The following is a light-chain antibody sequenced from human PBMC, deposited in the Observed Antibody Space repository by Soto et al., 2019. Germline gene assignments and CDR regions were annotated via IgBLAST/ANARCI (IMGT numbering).Light chain of an antibody. J-gene: IGKJ2*01. CDR2: RAS. Sequence: DIQMTQSPSTLSASVGDRVTITCRASQNIDTALAWYQQKPGKAPNLLIYRASNLESGVPSRFSGSGSGTDFTLAISSLQPDDFATYYCQQYGIFLTFGQGTKLDIK. CDR3: QQYGIFLT. CDR1: QNIDTA. V-gene: IGKV1-5*03.